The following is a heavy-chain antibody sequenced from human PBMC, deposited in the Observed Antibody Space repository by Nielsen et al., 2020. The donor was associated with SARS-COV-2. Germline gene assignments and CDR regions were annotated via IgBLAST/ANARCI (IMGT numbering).Heavy chain of an antibody. V-gene: IGHV3-9*01. J-gene: IGHJ4*02. Sequence: SLKISCAASGFTFGDYAMHWVRQAPGKGLEWVSGISWNSGSIGYADSVKGRFTISRDNAKNSLYLQMNSLRAEDTALYYCAKDMYGDPRVFDYWGQGTLVTVST. CDR3: AKDMYGDPRVFDY. CDR2: ISWNSGSI. D-gene: IGHD2-21*02. CDR1: GFTFGDYA.